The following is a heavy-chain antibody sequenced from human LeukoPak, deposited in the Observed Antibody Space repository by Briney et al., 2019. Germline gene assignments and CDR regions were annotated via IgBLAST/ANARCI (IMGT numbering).Heavy chain of an antibody. CDR3: AKGPLRGTAAAVDY. D-gene: IGHD2-2*01. CDR2: ISYDGRNK. V-gene: IGHV3-30*18. Sequence: GKSLRLSCAASGFTFNNYGMHWVRQAPGKGLEWVAVISYDGRNKHYPDSVKGRFTISRDISTDTLWLQMDSLRTEDTAVYYCAKGPLRGTAAAVDYWGQGTLVTVSS. J-gene: IGHJ4*02. CDR1: GFTFNNYG.